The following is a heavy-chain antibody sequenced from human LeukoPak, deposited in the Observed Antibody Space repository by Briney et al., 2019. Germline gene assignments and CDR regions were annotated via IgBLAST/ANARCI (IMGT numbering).Heavy chain of an antibody. CDR1: GGSISSYY. CDR2: IYYSGST. CDR3: ASVHYYDSSGYY. V-gene: IGHV4-59*12. D-gene: IGHD3-22*01. Sequence: KPSETLSLTCTVSGGSISSYYWSWIRQPPGKGLEWIGYIYYSGSTNYNPSLKSRVTISVDTSKNQFSLKLSSVTAADTAVYYCASVHYYDSSGYYWGQGTLVTVSS. J-gene: IGHJ4*02.